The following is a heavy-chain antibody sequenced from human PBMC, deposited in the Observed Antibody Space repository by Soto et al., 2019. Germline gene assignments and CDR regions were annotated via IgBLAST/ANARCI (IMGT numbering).Heavy chain of an antibody. J-gene: IGHJ6*02. Sequence: GGSLRLSCAASGFTFSSYWMHWVRQAPGKGLEWVSYISSSGSTIYYADSVKGRFTISRDNAKNSLYLQMNSLRAEDTAVYYCARGAIIAATLTHYYGLDVWGQGTTVTVSS. CDR3: ARGAIIAATLTHYYGLDV. CDR1: GFTFSSYW. D-gene: IGHD6-13*01. CDR2: ISSSGSTI. V-gene: IGHV3-48*04.